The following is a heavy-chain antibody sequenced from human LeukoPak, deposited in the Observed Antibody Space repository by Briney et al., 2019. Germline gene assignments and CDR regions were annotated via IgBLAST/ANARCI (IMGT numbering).Heavy chain of an antibody. D-gene: IGHD2-21*01. CDR3: ARDSSEFRSLIPH. CDR1: GYTFTSYG. Sequence: SVKVSCKASGYTFTSYGINWVRQSPGQGLEWMGGIIPIFGTPNYVQKFQGRVTITADESTSTAYMELSSLRSEDTAVYYCARDSSEFRSLIPHWGQGTLVTVSS. CDR2: IIPIFGTP. J-gene: IGHJ1*01. V-gene: IGHV1-69*13.